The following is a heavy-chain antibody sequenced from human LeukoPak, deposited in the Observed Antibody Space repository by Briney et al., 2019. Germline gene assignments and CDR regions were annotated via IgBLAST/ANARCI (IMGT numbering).Heavy chain of an antibody. D-gene: IGHD1-26*01. V-gene: IGHV1-69*05. CDR2: IIPIFGTA. CDR3: ARGSGSYCVEPFDY. CDR1: GGTFSSYA. J-gene: IGHJ4*02. Sequence: GASVKVSCKASGGTFSSYAISWVRQAPGQGLEWMGGIIPIFGTANYAQKFQGRVTITTDESTSTAYMELSSLRSEDTAVYYCARGSGSYCVEPFDYWGQGTLVTVSS.